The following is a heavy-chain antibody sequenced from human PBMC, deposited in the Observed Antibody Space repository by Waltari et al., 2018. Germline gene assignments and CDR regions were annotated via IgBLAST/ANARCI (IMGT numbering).Heavy chain of an antibody. D-gene: IGHD3-16*01. CDR1: GFPSSGYS. Sequence: EVQLVESGGGLVKLGGSLRPHCYAYGFPSSGYSMNWVRQAPGKGLESVSSISGDSRFIYYADSVNGRFTISSDDAKNSLYLQMNSLRVEDTAVYYCARDRRGYFDYWGPGTLVSVSS. CDR3: ARDRRGYFDY. J-gene: IGHJ4*02. CDR2: ISGDSRFI. V-gene: IGHV3-21*01.